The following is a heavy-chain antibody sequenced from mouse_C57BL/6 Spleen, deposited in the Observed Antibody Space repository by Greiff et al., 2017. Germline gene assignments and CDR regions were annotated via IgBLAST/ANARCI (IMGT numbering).Heavy chain of an antibody. J-gene: IGHJ4*01. V-gene: IGHV1-9*01. CDR3: TVTTEVATSAMDY. Sequence: QVQLQQSGAELMKPGASVKLSCQATGYTFTGYWIQWVKQRPGHGLEWIGEILPGSGSTNYNAKFKGKATFTADTSSNTAYMQLSSLTTADTAIYYCTVTTEVATSAMDYWGQGTSGTVSS. CDR2: ILPGSGST. CDR1: GYTFTGYW. D-gene: IGHD1-1*01.